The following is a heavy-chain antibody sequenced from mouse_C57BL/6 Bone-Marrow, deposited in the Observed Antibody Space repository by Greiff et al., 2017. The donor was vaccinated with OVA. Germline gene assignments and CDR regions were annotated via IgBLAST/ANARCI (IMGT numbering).Heavy chain of an antibody. J-gene: IGHJ2*01. Sequence: VQLQQPGAELVKPGASVKMSCKASGYTFTSYWITWVKQRPGQGLEWIGDIYPGSGSTNYNEKFKSKATLTVDTSSSTAYMQLSSLTSEDSAVYYCARPIYYYGRGDYWGQGTTLTVSS. D-gene: IGHD1-1*01. CDR3: ARPIYYYGRGDY. CDR2: IYPGSGST. V-gene: IGHV1-55*01. CDR1: GYTFTSYW.